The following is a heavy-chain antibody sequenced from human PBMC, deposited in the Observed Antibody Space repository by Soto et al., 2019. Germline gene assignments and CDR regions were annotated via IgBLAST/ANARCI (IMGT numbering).Heavy chain of an antibody. CDR2: IYHSGST. V-gene: IGHV4-30-2*01. CDR3: ATAYSTIPPLAFHP. J-gene: IGHJ5*02. CDR1: GGSISSGGYS. D-gene: IGHD6-13*01. Sequence: QLQLQESGSGLVKPSQTLSLTCAVSGGSISSGGYSWSWIRQPPGKGLEWIGYIYHSGSTYYNPPLNSRLPISVARSKTQFSLKLSSVTAADTALYYSATAYSTIPPLAFHPWRQGTLVTVSS.